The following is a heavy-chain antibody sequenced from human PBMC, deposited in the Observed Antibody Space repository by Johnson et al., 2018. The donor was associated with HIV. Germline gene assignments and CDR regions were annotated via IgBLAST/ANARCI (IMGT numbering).Heavy chain of an antibody. CDR2: ISYDGSSK. Sequence: QVQLVESGGGVVQPGRSLKLSCAASEFTFSNYAMHWVRQAPGKGLEWVAVISYDGSSKYYADSVQGRFTISGDNSRDTLSLQMNSLRVEDTALYYCARDRLLWFRELWPHDAFDIWGQGTMVTVSS. CDR1: EFTFSNYA. CDR3: ARDRLLWFRELWPHDAFDI. J-gene: IGHJ3*02. D-gene: IGHD3-10*01. V-gene: IGHV3-30-3*01.